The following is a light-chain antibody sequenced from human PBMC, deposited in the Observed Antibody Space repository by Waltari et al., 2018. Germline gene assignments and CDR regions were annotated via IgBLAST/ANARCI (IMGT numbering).Light chain of an antibody. V-gene: IGKV3-15*01. CDR2: GAS. Sequence: EVVLTQSPVPLSVSPGETVTLSCRASQSVASYLAWYQQKSGQAPRLLIYGASSRATGVPARFSGGGSATEFTLTISGLQSEDFAVYYCQQYGNLPPYTFGQGTQLEIK. CDR3: QQYGNLPPYT. J-gene: IGKJ2*01. CDR1: QSVASY.